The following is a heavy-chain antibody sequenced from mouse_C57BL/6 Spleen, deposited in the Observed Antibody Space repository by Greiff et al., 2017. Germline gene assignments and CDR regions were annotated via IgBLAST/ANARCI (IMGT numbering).Heavy chain of an antibody. CDR2: IWSDGST. Sequence: QVQLKESGPGLVAPSQSLSITCTVSGFSLTSYGVHWVRQPPGKGLEWLVVIWSDGSTTYNSALKSRLSSSKDNSKSQVFLKMNSLQTDDTAMYYCASGSSSYYAMDYWGQGTSVTVSS. J-gene: IGHJ4*01. CDR1: GFSLTSYG. D-gene: IGHD1-1*01. V-gene: IGHV2-6*03. CDR3: ASGSSSYYAMDY.